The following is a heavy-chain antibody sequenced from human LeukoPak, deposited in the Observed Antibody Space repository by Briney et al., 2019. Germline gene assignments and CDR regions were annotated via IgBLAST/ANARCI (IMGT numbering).Heavy chain of an antibody. Sequence: GGSLRLSCAASGFTFSSYAMSWVRQAPGKGLEWVSAISGSGGSTYYADSVKGRFTISRDNSKNTLYLQMNSLRAEDTAVYYGAKAGRSGSYYYYMDVWGKGTTVTVSS. CDR3: AKAGRSGSYYYYMDV. CDR1: GFTFSSYA. V-gene: IGHV3-23*01. J-gene: IGHJ6*03. D-gene: IGHD6-19*01. CDR2: ISGSGGST.